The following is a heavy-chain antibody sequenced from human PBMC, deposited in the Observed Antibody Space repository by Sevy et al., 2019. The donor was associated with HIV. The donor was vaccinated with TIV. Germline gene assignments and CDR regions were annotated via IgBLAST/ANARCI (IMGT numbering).Heavy chain of an antibody. CDR3: ARGGALTYYDTSGFQNYFDS. CDR2: MYDSGSS. Sequence: SETLSLTCTVSGGSISGHYWGWIRQSPGKGLEWIAYMYDSGSSNYNTSLRSRVTKSVDTSKNQISLRLSSVTAADTAVYYCARGGALTYYDTSGFQNYFDSWGPRNLVTVSS. CDR1: GGSISGHY. V-gene: IGHV4-59*11. D-gene: IGHD3-22*01. J-gene: IGHJ4*02.